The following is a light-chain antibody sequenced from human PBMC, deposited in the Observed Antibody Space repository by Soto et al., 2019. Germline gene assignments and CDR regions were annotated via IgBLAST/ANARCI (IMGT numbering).Light chain of an antibody. Sequence: DIHMTQSPSTLSASVGDRVTITCRASQSITMWLAWYQQKPGKAPNLLIYKTSSLESGVPSMFSGSGSGTEFTLTISSMQPDDFATYYCQHWTDYSWTFGQGTKVEVK. CDR3: QHWTDYSWT. CDR1: QSITMW. CDR2: KTS. V-gene: IGKV1-5*03. J-gene: IGKJ1*01.